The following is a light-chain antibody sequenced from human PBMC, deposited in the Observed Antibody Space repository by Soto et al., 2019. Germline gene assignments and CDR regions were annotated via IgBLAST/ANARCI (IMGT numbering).Light chain of an antibody. Sequence: DLQRTQSPSSLSASVGDRVTITCQASQGISNYLNWYQQRPGKAPKLLIYGASNLETGVPSRFSGSGSGTDFTFTISSLQPEHIATYYCQHYDNLLVTFGPGTKVDFK. CDR3: QHYDNLLVT. CDR2: GAS. J-gene: IGKJ3*01. V-gene: IGKV1-33*01. CDR1: QGISNY.